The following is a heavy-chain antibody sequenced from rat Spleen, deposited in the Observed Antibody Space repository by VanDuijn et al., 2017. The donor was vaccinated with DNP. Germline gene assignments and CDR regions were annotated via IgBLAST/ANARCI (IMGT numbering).Heavy chain of an antibody. V-gene: IGHV5-29*01. CDR1: GFTFSKSA. CDR3: ARHRTIMPYYYAMDA. D-gene: IGHD1-12*01. CDR2: LSYNGSST. Sequence: EVQLVESGGGLVQPGRSLKISCVASGFTFSKSAMAWVRQAPTEGLEWVAALSYNGSSTYYRDSVKGRFTISRDNAKSTLYLQMDSLRSEDTATYYCARHRTIMPYYYAMDAWGQGASVTVSS. J-gene: IGHJ4*01.